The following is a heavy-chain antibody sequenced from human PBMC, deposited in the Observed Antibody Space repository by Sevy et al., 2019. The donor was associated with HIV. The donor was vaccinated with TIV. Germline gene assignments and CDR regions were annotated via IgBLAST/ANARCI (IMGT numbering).Heavy chain of an antibody. D-gene: IGHD1-26*01. Sequence: SETLSLTCTVSGGSVSSDTYYWTWIRQPPGKGLEFIGYIYYNVRINYNPSLKSRVTISVDTSKNQFSLMVTSVTAADTAVYYCTRVGGLTDYGMDVWGQGTTVTVSS. CDR2: IYYNVRI. CDR1: GGSVSSDTYY. CDR3: TRVGGLTDYGMDV. J-gene: IGHJ6*02. V-gene: IGHV4-61*01.